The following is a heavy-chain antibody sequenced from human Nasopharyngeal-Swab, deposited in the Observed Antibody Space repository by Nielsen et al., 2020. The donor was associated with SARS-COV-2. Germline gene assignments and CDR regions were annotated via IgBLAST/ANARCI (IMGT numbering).Heavy chain of an antibody. CDR3: AKWDPFSGGYSSSWYPVGGFDY. CDR1: GFTFSSYS. V-gene: IGHV3-48*04. CDR2: ISSSSSTI. J-gene: IGHJ4*02. Sequence: GGSLRLSCAASGFTFSSYSMNWVRQAPGKGLEWVSYISSSSSTIYYADSVKGRFTISRDNAKNSLYLQMNSLRAEDTAVYYCAKWDPFSGGYSSSWYPVGGFDYWGQGTLVTVSS. D-gene: IGHD6-13*01.